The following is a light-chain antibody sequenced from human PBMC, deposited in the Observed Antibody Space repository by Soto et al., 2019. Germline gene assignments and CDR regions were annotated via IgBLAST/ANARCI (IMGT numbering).Light chain of an antibody. J-gene: IGLJ1*01. CDR3: SSYTSSSTRV. CDR2: DVS. CDR1: SRDVGGYNY. V-gene: IGLV2-14*01. Sequence: QSALTQPASVSGSPGQSITISCTVTSRDVGGYNYFSWYQQHPGKAPKLMIYDVSNRPSGVSTRFSGSKSANTASQTISGLQAEDEAAYYCSSYTSSSTRVFGTGTKLTVL.